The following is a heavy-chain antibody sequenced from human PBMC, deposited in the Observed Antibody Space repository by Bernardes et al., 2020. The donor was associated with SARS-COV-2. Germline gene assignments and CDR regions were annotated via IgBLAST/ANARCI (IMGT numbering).Heavy chain of an antibody. CDR3: AKSPTSSTTTRFFDL. CDR1: GFTFSSYA. CDR2: ISGSGGST. Sequence: GGSLRLSCAASGFTFSSYAMSWVRQAPGKGLEWVSAISGSGGSTYYADSVKGRFTISRDNSKNTLYLQMNSPRAEDTAVYYCAKSPTSSTTTRFFDLWGRGTLVTVSS. D-gene: IGHD2-2*01. J-gene: IGHJ2*01. V-gene: IGHV3-23*01.